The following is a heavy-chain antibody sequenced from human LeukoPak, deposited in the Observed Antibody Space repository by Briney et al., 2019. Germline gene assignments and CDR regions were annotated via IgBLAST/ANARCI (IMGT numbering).Heavy chain of an antibody. V-gene: IGHV1-69*04. CDR2: IIPTLGIA. CDR1: GGTFSSYA. D-gene: IGHD5-24*01. J-gene: IGHJ5*02. Sequence: SVKVSCKASGGTFSSYAISWVRQAPGQGLDWMGRIIPTLGIANYAQKFQGRVTITADKSTSTAYMELSSLRSEDTAVYYCARQRPTSPPSQFDPWGQGTLVTVSS. CDR3: ARQRPTSPPSQFDP.